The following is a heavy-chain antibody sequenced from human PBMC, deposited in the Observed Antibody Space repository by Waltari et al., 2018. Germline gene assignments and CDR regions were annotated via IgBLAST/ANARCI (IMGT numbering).Heavy chain of an antibody. CDR1: GVSITSNRHY. D-gene: IGHD5-12*01. CDR2: MSYSGAT. J-gene: IGHJ3*01. Sequence: QVQVQESGPGLVKPSETLSLTCSVSGVSITSNRHYWGWIRQPPGQGLEWIGTMSYSGATYRSPSLKSRVTISRDTSENQLSLKLGSVTAADTAVYYCATYIGASLGTAAFDVWGQGTTVTVSS. CDR3: ATYIGASLGTAAFDV. V-gene: IGHV4-39*01.